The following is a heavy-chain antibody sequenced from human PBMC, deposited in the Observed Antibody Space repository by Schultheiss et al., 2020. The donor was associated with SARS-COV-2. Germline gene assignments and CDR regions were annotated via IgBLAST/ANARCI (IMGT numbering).Heavy chain of an antibody. Sequence: LRLSCTVSNYSISSGGYYWSWIRQHPGKGLEWIGYIYYSGSTNYNPSLKSRVTISVDTSKNQFSLKLSSVTAADTAVYYCARADYYGSGYYYGMDVWGQGTTVTVSS. D-gene: IGHD3-10*01. J-gene: IGHJ6*02. CDR2: IYYSGST. CDR1: NYSISSGGYY. V-gene: IGHV4-31*03. CDR3: ARADYYGSGYYYGMDV.